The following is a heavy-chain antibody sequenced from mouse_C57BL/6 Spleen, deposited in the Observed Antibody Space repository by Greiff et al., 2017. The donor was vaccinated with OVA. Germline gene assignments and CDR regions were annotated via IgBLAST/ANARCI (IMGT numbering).Heavy chain of an antibody. Sequence: QVQLQQPGAELVRPGSSVKLSCKASGYTFTSYWMHWVKQRPIQGLEWIGNIDPSDSETHYNQKFKDKATLTVDKSSSTAYMQLSSLTSEDSAVYYCARPYYSNYGDFDVWGTGTTVTVSS. J-gene: IGHJ1*03. D-gene: IGHD2-5*01. CDR1: GYTFTSYW. CDR2: IDPSDSET. V-gene: IGHV1-52*01. CDR3: ARPYYSNYGDFDV.